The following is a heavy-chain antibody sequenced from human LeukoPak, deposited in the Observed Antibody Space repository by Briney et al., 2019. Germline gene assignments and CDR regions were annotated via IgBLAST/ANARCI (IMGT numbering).Heavy chain of an antibody. CDR3: ARSSGWSYYLDY. D-gene: IGHD6-19*01. CDR2: IIPIFGTA. J-gene: IGHJ4*02. Sequence: ASVKVSCKASGGTFSSYAISWVRQAPGQGLEWMGGIIPIFGTANYAQKFQGRVTITADESTSTAYMELSSLRSEDTAVYYCARSSGWSYYLDYWGQGTLVTVSS. V-gene: IGHV1-69*13. CDR1: GGTFSSYA.